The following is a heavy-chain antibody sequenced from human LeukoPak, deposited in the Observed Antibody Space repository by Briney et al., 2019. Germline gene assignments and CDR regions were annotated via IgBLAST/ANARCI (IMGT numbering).Heavy chain of an antibody. CDR3: ARGPKEDYYYGMDV. V-gene: IGHV3-23*01. CDR2: ISGSGGST. CDR1: GFTFSSYA. Sequence: GGSLRLSCAASGFTFSSYAMSWVRQAPGKGLEWVSAISGSGGSTYYADSVKGRFTISRDNSKNTLYLQMNSLRAEDTAVYYCARGPKEDYYYGMDVWGQGTTVTVSS. J-gene: IGHJ6*02.